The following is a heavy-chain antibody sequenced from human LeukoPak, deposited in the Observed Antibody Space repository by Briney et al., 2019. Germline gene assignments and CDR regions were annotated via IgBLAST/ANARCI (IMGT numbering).Heavy chain of an antibody. Sequence: ASVKVSCKASGYTFTSYDINWVRQATGQGLEWMGWMNPNSGNTGYAQKFQGRVTITRNTSISTAYMELSSLRSEDTAVYYCARVPSPPTDHYYYYYMDVWGKGTTVTVSS. CDR1: GYTFTSYD. CDR3: ARVPSPPTDHYYYYYMDV. D-gene: IGHD4-17*01. J-gene: IGHJ6*03. V-gene: IGHV1-8*03. CDR2: MNPNSGNT.